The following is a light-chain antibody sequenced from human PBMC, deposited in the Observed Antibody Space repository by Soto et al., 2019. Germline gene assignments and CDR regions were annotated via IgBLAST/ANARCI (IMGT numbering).Light chain of an antibody. CDR3: SSYSTTSALV. V-gene: IGLV2-14*03. Sequence: QSALTQPASVSGSPGQSITISCAGTSADIGAFGYVSWYQHHPGKAPKLLIYDVSDRPSGVSTRFSASKSANTASLTISGLQADDEADYYCSSYSTTSALVFGGGTKLTVL. CDR1: SADIGAFGY. CDR2: DVS. J-gene: IGLJ2*01.